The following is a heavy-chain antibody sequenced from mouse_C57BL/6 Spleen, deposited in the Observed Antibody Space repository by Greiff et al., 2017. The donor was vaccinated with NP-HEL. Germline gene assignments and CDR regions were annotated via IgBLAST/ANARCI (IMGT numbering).Heavy chain of an antibody. CDR2: IYPGSGST. J-gene: IGHJ3*01. CDR3: ARSVYYDNDGRSWFAY. Sequence: QVQLQQPGAELVKPGASVKMSCKASGSTFPSYWITWVKQRPGQGLAWIGDIYPGSGSTNYNEKFKSKATLTVDTSSSTAYMQLSSLTSEYSAVYYCARSVYYDNDGRSWFAYWGQGTLVTVSA. CDR1: GSTFPSYW. D-gene: IGHD2-4*01. V-gene: IGHV1-55*01.